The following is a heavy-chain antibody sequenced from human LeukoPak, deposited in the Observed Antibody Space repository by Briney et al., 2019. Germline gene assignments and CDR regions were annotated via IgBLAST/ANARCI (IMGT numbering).Heavy chain of an antibody. CDR1: GGTFSSYS. D-gene: IGHD3-22*01. Sequence: GASVTVSCTASGGTFSSYSISWVRQAPGQGLEWVGSIIPILGIENYEHMFQGRVTITADKSTSTAHMEQSSLSSDETAVYYCATTYYYESSGYYKNDDFDIWGQGTMVTVSS. CDR2: IIPILGIE. J-gene: IGHJ3*02. CDR3: ATTYYYESSGYYKNDDFDI. V-gene: IGHV1-69*02.